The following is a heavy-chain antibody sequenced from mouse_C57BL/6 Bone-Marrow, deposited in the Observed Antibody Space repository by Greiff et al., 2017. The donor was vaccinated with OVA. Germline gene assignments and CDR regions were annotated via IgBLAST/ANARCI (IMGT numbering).Heavy chain of an antibody. CDR3: TFYYGYDEWYFDV. V-gene: IGHV14-1*01. CDR1: GFNIKDYY. Sequence: DVQLQESGAELVRPGASVKLSCTASGFNIKDYYMHWVKQRPEQGLEWIGRIDPEDGDTEYAPKFQGKATMTADTSSNTAYLQLSSLTSEDTAVYYCTFYYGYDEWYFDVWGTGTTVTVSS. D-gene: IGHD2-2*01. CDR2: IDPEDGDT. J-gene: IGHJ1*03.